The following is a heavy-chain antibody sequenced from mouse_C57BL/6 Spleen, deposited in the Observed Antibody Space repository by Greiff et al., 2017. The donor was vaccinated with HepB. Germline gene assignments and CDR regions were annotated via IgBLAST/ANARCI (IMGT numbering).Heavy chain of an antibody. CDR1: GYAFSSSW. Sequence: VQLQQSGPELVKPGASVKISCKASGYAFSSSWMNWVKQRPGKGLEWIGRIYPGDGDTNYNGKFKGKATLTADKSSSTAYMQLSSLTSEDSAVYFCARDYYYGSSYLLFDYWGQGTTLTVSS. CDR3: ARDYYYGSSYLLFDY. D-gene: IGHD1-1*01. CDR2: IYPGDGDT. J-gene: IGHJ2*01. V-gene: IGHV1-82*01.